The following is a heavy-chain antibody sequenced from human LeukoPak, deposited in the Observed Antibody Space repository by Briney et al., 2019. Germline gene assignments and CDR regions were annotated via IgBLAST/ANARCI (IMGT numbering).Heavy chain of an antibody. V-gene: IGHV3-30*03. J-gene: IGHJ4*02. CDR2: ISYDGSNK. D-gene: IGHD4-17*01. CDR3: ARTYGDYVYILGY. CDR1: GFTLSSYG. Sequence: GGSLRLSCAASGFTLSSYGMHWVRQAPGKGLEWVAVISYDGSNKYYADSVKGRFTISRDISKNTVYLQMNSLRAEDTAVYYCARTYGDYVYILGYWGQGTLVTVSS.